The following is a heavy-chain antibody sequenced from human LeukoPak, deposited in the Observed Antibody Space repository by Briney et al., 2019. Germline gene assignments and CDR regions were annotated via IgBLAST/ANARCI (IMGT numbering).Heavy chain of an antibody. Sequence: SETLSLTCTVSGGSISSYYWSWIRQPPGKGLEWIGYIYYSGSTNYNPSLKSRVTISVDTSKNQFSLKLSSVTAADTAVYYCAREAAPGGGWFDPWGQGTLVTVSS. CDR1: GGSISSYY. CDR3: AREAAPGGGWFDP. D-gene: IGHD6-13*01. J-gene: IGHJ5*02. V-gene: IGHV4-59*12. CDR2: IYYSGST.